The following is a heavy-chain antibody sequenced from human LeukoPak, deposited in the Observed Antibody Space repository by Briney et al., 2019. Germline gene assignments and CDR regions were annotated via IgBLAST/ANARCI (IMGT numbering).Heavy chain of an antibody. CDR2: SNTGNGNT. D-gene: IGHD4-17*01. CDR1: GYIFTNYT. J-gene: IGHJ3*02. V-gene: IGHV1-3*02. Sequence: ASVKVSRKASGYIFTNYTFHWVRQAPGQRLEWMGWSNTGNGNTEYSQEFQGRVTIARDTSASTAYTELSSLRSEDMAVYFGARFWYGDYTGRPFDIWGQGTMVTVSS. CDR3: ARFWYGDYTGRPFDI.